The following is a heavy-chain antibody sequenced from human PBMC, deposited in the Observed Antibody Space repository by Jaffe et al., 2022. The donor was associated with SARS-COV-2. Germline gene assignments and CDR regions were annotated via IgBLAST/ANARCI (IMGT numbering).Heavy chain of an antibody. CDR2: ISGSGGST. CDR3: AKDKETVTSWTPGLNFDY. V-gene: IGHV3-23*01. D-gene: IGHD4-4*01. CDR1: GFTFSSYA. Sequence: EVQLLESGGGLVQPGGSLRLSCAASGFTFSSYAMSWVRQAPGKGLEWVSAISGSGGSTYYADSVKGRFTISRDNSKNTLYLQMNSLRAEDTAVYYCAKDKETVTSWTPGLNFDYWGQGTLVTVSS. J-gene: IGHJ4*02.